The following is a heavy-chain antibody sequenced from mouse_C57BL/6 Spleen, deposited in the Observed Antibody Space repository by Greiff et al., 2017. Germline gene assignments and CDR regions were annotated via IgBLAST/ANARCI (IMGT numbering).Heavy chain of an antibody. CDR3: ARAGNYYAMDY. CDR2: INYDGSST. D-gene: IGHD1-1*02. Sequence: DVKLVESEGGLVQPGSSMKLSCTASGFTFSDYYMDWVRQVPEKGLEWVANINYDGSSTYYLDALKSRFIISRDNANNILYLQLSSLKSEDTATYYCARAGNYYAMDYWGKGTSVTVSS. J-gene: IGHJ4*01. CDR1: GFTFSDYY. V-gene: IGHV5-16*01.